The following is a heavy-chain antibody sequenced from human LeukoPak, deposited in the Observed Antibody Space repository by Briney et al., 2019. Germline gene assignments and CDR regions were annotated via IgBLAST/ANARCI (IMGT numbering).Heavy chain of an antibody. Sequence: PGGSLRLSCAASGFTFSSYGMHWVRQAPGKGLEWVAFIRYDGSNKYYADSVKGRFTISRDNAKNTVYLQMNSLRVEDTAVYYCVRERFHGSGAPKFDHWGQGILVTVSS. CDR2: IRYDGSNK. CDR1: GFTFSSYG. D-gene: IGHD3-10*01. V-gene: IGHV3-30*02. CDR3: VRERFHGSGAPKFDH. J-gene: IGHJ4*02.